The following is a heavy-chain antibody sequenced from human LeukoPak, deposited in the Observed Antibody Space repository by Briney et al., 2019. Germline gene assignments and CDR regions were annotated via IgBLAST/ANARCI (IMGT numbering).Heavy chain of an antibody. CDR2: IYYSGTT. CDR1: GASISSYY. J-gene: IGHJ4*02. V-gene: IGHV4-59*08. Sequence: SETLSLTCTVSGASISSYYWSWMRQPPGKGLEWIGYIYYSGTTNYNPSLKSRVTISVDTSKNQFSLQLSSVTAADTAVYYCARRPTYNYNFDFWGQGALVTVSS. D-gene: IGHD5-24*01. CDR3: ARRPTYNYNFDF.